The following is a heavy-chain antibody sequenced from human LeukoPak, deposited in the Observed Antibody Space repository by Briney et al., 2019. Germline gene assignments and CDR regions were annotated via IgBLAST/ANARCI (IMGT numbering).Heavy chain of an antibody. CDR3: AKAAAAPGFDF. V-gene: IGHV3-23*01. Sequence: GGSLRLSCAASGFTSSSYALNWVRQAPGKGLEWVATVSGSGDRMYHADSVKGRFTISRDNSKNTIYLQMNSLRAEDTALYYCAKAAAAPGFDFWGQGTLVTASS. CDR2: VSGSGDRM. J-gene: IGHJ4*02. D-gene: IGHD6-13*01. CDR1: GFTSSSYA.